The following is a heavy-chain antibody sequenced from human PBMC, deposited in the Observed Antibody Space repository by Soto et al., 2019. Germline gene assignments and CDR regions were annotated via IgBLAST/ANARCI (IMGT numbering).Heavy chain of an antibody. V-gene: IGHV3-30*18. J-gene: IGHJ4*02. CDR2: ISYDGSNK. CDR1: GFTCSSYG. CDR3: AKVDRGSDYDLCY. D-gene: IGHD1-26*01. Sequence: QVQLVESGGGVVQPGRSLRLSCAASGFTCSSYGMHWVRQAPGKGLEWVEVISYDGSNKYYADSVKGRFTISRDNSTNTLYLQMNSLRAEDTAVYYCAKVDRGSDYDLCYWGQGTLVTVSS.